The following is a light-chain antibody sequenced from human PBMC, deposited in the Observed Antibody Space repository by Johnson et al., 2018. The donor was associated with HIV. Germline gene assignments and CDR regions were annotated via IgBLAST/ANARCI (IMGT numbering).Light chain of an antibody. CDR1: SSNIGNNY. J-gene: IGLJ1*01. Sequence: QSVLTQPPSVSAAPGQKDTISCSGSSSNIGNNYVSWYQQLPGTAPKLLIYENNKRPSGIPDRFSGSKSGTSATLGITGLQTGDEADYYCGTWDSSLSASYVFGTGTKVTVL. CDR2: ENN. V-gene: IGLV1-51*02. CDR3: GTWDSSLSASYV.